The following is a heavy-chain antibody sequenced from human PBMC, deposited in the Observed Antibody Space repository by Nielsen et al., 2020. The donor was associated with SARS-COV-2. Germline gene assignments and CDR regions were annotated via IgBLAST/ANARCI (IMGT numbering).Heavy chain of an antibody. V-gene: IGHV1-3*01. CDR3: ARDPYNSGWFDP. Sequence: ASVKVSCKASGYTFTSYDINWVRQAPGEGLEWMGWINGANGNTGYSQKFQGRVTITRDTSANTAFMELNSLRSEDTAVYFCARDPYNSGWFDPWGQGTLVTVSS. CDR1: GYTFTSYD. CDR2: INGANGNT. D-gene: IGHD6-19*01. J-gene: IGHJ5*02.